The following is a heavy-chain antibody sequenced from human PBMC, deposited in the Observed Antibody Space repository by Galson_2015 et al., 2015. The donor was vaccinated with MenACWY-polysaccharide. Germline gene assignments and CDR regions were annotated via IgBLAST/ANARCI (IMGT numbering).Heavy chain of an antibody. V-gene: IGHV1-18*04. D-gene: IGHD6-13*01. J-gene: IGHJ4*02. CDR3: TRGVNYRSSWDYFDS. CDR2: ISANNGNT. Sequence: SVKVSCKGSGYTFTTYAINWVRQAPGQGLEWMGWISANNGNTNYAQKLQGRVSMTTDTSTSTAYMELRSLRSDDTAVYYCTRGVNYRSSWDYFDSRGPGTLVPVSS. CDR1: GYTFTTYA.